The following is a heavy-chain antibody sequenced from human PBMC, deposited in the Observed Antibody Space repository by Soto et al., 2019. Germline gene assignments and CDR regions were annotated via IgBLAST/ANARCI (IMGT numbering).Heavy chain of an antibody. V-gene: IGHV3-30*18. J-gene: IGHJ6*02. CDR2: ISYDGSNK. CDR1: GFTFSSYG. D-gene: IGHD6-6*01. CDR3: AKDQYSSSSGGYYYGMDV. Sequence: QVQLVESGGGVVQPGRSLRLSCAASGFTFSSYGMHWVRQAPGKGLEWVAVISYDGSNKYYADSVKGRFTISRDNSKNKLYLQMNSLRAEDTAVYYCAKDQYSSSSGGYYYGMDVWGQGTTVTVSS.